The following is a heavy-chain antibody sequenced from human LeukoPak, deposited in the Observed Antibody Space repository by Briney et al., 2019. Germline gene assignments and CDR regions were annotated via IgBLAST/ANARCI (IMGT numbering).Heavy chain of an antibody. CDR1: GYTFTDSD. D-gene: IGHD3-22*01. J-gene: IGHJ6*03. CDR2: IKPNSGET. V-gene: IGHV1-2*02. CDR3: ARLITMIEPGNYYYYCYMDV. Sequence: ASVKVSCKASGYTFTDSDIHWVRQAPGQGLQWMGWIKPNSGETRYSKKFQGKVTMTMDRSISTAYMELSRLTYDDTAVYYCARLITMIEPGNYYYYCYMDVWGKGTAVTVSS.